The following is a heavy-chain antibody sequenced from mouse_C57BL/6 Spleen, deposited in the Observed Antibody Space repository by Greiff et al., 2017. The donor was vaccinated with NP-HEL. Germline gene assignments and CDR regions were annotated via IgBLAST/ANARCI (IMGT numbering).Heavy chain of an antibody. CDR2: IDPETGGT. J-gene: IGHJ2*01. CDR3: RRRSSGYGNYFDY. D-gene: IGHD3-2*02. Sequence: QVQLQQSGAELVRPGASVTLSCKASGYTFTDYEMHWVKQTPVHGLEWIGAIDPETGGTDYNQKFKGKAILTADKSSSTAYMELRSLTSEDSAVYYCRRRSSGYGNYFDYWGQGTTLTVSS. V-gene: IGHV1-15*01. CDR1: GYTFTDYE.